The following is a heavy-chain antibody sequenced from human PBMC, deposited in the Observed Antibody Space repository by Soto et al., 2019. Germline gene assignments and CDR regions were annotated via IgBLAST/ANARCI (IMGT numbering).Heavy chain of an antibody. Sequence: EVQLVESGGGLVKPGGSLRLSCAASGFTFSHYSMNWVRQAPGKGLEWVSFVSITSSYIYYAGSVKGRFTISRDNATNSLYLHMNTLRAKDAAVDYCAKARGRGSPVSGGLDVWGQGTTVTVSS. CDR3: AKARGRGSPVSGGLDV. J-gene: IGHJ6*02. CDR2: VSITSSYI. D-gene: IGHD3-10*01. V-gene: IGHV3-21*01. CDR1: GFTFSHYS.